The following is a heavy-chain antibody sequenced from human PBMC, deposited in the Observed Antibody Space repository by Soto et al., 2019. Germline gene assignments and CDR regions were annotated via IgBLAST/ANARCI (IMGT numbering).Heavy chain of an antibody. J-gene: IGHJ6*02. CDR2: ISYDGNNK. Sequence: LRLSCAASGFTFSSYAIHWVRQAQGKGLEWLAVISYDGNNKNYADSVKGRFTISGDNSKNTLYLQMNSLRAEDTSVYYCARDGWLYYDSTSQGMDVWGQGTTVTVS. D-gene: IGHD3-22*01. CDR1: GFTFSSYA. CDR3: ARDGWLYYDSTSQGMDV. V-gene: IGHV3-30-3*01.